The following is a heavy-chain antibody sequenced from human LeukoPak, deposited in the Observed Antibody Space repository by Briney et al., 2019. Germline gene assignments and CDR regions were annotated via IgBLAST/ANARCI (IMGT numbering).Heavy chain of an antibody. CDR1: GFIISSYS. CDR3: LSPGVAVTGTEY. Sequence: GGSLRLSCAASGFIISSYSMNWVRQAPGKGLEWVSYISSSSTYIYYAYSVKGRFTISRDNAKNSLYLQMSSLTAEDTAVYYCLSPGVAVTGTEYWGQGTRVTVSS. CDR2: ISSSSTYI. D-gene: IGHD6-19*01. V-gene: IGHV3-21*01. J-gene: IGHJ4*02.